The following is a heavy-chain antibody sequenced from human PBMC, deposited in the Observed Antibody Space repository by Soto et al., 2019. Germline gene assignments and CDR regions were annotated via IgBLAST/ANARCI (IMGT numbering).Heavy chain of an antibody. CDR3: ARGVRPFSPKRSLQPYHVAD. CDR1: GGSFSGYY. D-gene: IGHD3-10*01. J-gene: IGHJ1*01. CDR2: INHSGST. Sequence: DTLCVTCAVYGGSFSGYYWSWIRQPPGKGLEWIGEINHSGSTNYNPSLKSRVTISVDTSKNQLSLKLSSVTAADTAVYYCARGVRPFSPKRSLQPYHVADWGKATRVTVS. V-gene: IGHV4-34*01.